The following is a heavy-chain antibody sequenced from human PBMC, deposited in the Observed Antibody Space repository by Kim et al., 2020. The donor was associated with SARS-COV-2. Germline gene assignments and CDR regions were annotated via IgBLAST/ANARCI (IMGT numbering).Heavy chain of an antibody. Sequence: TNYADSVKVRFTISRDNTKNTLYLQMNSLRAEDTAVYYCAKYSSDIVATNWGQGTLVTVSS. V-gene: IGHV3-23*01. CDR3: AKYSSDIVATN. CDR2: T. J-gene: IGHJ4*02. D-gene: IGHD5-12*01.